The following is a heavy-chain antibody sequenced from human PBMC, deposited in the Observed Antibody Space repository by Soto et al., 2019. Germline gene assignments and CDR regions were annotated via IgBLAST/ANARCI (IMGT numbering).Heavy chain of an antibody. CDR1: CYTFTSYG. CDR2: ISAYNGNT. Sequence: GASVKVSCKASCYTFTSYGISWVRQAPGQGLEWMGWISAYNGNTNYAQKLQGRVTMTTDTSTSTAYMELRSLRSDDTAVYYCARDFTVLGLVGGNWFDPWGQGTLVTVSS. V-gene: IGHV1-18*01. J-gene: IGHJ5*02. CDR3: ARDFTVLGLVGGNWFDP. D-gene: IGHD2-8*01.